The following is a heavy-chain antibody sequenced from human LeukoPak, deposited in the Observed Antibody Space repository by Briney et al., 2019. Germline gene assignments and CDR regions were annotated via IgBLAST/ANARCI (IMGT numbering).Heavy chain of an antibody. V-gene: IGHV4-59*01. CDR1: GGSISSYY. Sequence: SETLSLTCTVSGGSISSYYWSWIRQPPGKGLEWIGYIYYSGSTNYNPSLKGRVTISVDTSKNQFSLKLSSVTAADTAVYYCAREDYYDSSGYYRFDIWGQGTMVTVSS. J-gene: IGHJ3*02. CDR2: IYYSGST. D-gene: IGHD3-22*01. CDR3: AREDYYDSSGYYRFDI.